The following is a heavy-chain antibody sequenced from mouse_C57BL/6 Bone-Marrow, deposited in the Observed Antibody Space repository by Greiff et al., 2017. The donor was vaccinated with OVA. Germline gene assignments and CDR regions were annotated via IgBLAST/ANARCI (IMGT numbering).Heavy chain of an antibody. V-gene: IGHV1-63*01. D-gene: IGHD2-3*01. Sequence: VKLVESGAELVRPGTSVKMSCKASGYTFTNYWIGWAKQRPGHGLEWIGDIYPGGGYTNYNEKFKGKATLTADKSSSTAYMQFSSLTSEDSAIYYCARTGDGYYWYFDVWGTGTTVTVSS. J-gene: IGHJ1*03. CDR3: ARTGDGYYWYFDV. CDR1: GYTFTNYW. CDR2: IYPGGGYT.